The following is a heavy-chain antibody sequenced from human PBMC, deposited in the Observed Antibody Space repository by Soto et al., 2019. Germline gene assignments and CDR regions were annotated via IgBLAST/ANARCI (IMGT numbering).Heavy chain of an antibody. CDR2: MRTGGNET. J-gene: IGHJ4*02. CDR3: ARDADTTGHYSHFDL. V-gene: IGHV3-33*08. D-gene: IGHD3-9*01. CDR1: GFTFSNYG. Sequence: QVKLVESGGGVVQPGGSLRLSCAASGFTFSNYGFHWVRQAPGKGLEWVAGMRTGGNETYYVDSVKGRFTVSRDDSRNMVYLEMSGLRAEDTAEYFCARDADTTGHYSHFDLWGRGALVAVS.